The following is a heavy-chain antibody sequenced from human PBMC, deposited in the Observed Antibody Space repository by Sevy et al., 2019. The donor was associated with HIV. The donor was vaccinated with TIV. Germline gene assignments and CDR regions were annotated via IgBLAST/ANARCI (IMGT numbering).Heavy chain of an antibody. Sequence: GGSLRLSCAASGFTFSSNDMSWIREAPGKVLEWVSYISSGSSYTNYADSVKGRFTISRDNAKNSLYLQLHSMSGEDTAIYYGAKDASNYGGQYFDYWGQGTPVTVSS. J-gene: IGHJ4*02. D-gene: IGHD4-17*01. CDR1: GFTFSSND. CDR3: AKDASNYGGQYFDY. CDR2: ISSGSSYT. V-gene: IGHV3-11*06.